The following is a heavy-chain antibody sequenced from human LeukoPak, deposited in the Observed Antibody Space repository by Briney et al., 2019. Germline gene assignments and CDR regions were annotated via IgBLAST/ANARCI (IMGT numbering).Heavy chain of an antibody. D-gene: IGHD3-22*01. Sequence: ASVKVSCKASGYTFTSYYMHWVRQAPGQGLEWMGIINPSGGSTSYAQKFQGRVTMTRDMSTSTVYMELSSLRSEDTAVYYCAKDLAVYYDNDESFIWGQGTMVTVSS. CDR2: INPSGGST. J-gene: IGHJ3*02. CDR1: GYTFTSYY. V-gene: IGHV1-46*01. CDR3: AKDLAVYYDNDESFI.